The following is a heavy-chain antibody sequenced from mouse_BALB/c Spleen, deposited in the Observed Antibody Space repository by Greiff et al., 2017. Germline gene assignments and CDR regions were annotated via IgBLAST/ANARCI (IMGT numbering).Heavy chain of an antibody. J-gene: IGHJ1*01. CDR1: GYSITSDYA. Sequence: EVKVEESGPGLVKPSQSLSLTCTVTGYSITSDYAWNWIRQFPGNKLEWMGYISYSGSTSYNPSLKSRISITRDTSKNQFFLQLNSVTTEDTATYYCARSVLRAYWYFDVWGAGTTVTVSS. CDR2: ISYSGST. V-gene: IGHV3-2*02. CDR3: ARSVLRAYWYFDV.